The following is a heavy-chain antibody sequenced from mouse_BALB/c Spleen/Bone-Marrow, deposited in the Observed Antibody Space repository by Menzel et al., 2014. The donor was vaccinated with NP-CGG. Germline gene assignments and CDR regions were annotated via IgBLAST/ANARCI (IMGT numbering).Heavy chain of an antibody. V-gene: IGHV4-1*02. CDR3: TRLTYYGLTDY. CDR2: INPESSTI. J-gene: IGHJ2*01. CDR1: GFDFSRYW. Sequence: EVQLQQSGGGLVQPGGSLKLSCTVSGFDFSRYWMSWVRQAPGKGLQWIGEINPESSTINYTPSLKDKFITSRDNAKNTLYLQMSKVRSEDTALYYCTRLTYYGLTDYWGQGTTLTVSS. D-gene: IGHD1-2*01.